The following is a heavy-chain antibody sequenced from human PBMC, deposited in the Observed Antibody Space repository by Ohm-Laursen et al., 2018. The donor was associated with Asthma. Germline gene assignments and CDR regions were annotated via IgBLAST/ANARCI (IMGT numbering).Heavy chain of an antibody. V-gene: IGHV3-30*18. Sequence: SLRLSCSASGFTFSSYGMHWVRQAPGKGLEWVAVISYDGSNKYYADYVKGRFTISRDNSKNTLYLQMNSLRAEDTAVYYCAKERTYTVSGMDVWGQGTTVTVSS. D-gene: IGHD3-16*01. J-gene: IGHJ6*02. CDR2: ISYDGSNK. CDR3: AKERTYTVSGMDV. CDR1: GFTFSSYG.